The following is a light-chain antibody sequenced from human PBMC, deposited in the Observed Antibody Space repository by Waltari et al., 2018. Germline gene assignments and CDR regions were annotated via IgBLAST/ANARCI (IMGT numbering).Light chain of an antibody. Sequence: QSALTQPRSLSGYPRQSVTISCTGTSSAVGGYNYVSWYQQYPGRAPKVVIYNVSKRPSGVPDRFSGSKSGNTASLTISGLQAEDEADYYCCSYAGNYLRVFGGGTRLTVL. V-gene: IGLV2-11*01. J-gene: IGLJ3*02. CDR1: SSAVGGYNY. CDR2: NVS. CDR3: CSYAGNYLRV.